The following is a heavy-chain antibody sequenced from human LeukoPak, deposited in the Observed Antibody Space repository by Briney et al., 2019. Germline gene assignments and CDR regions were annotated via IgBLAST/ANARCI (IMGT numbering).Heavy chain of an antibody. D-gene: IGHD3-10*01. CDR2: IYTSGST. Sequence: SETLSLTCTVSGGSISSYYWSWIRQPAGKGLEWIGRIYTSGSTNYNPSLKSRVTISVDTSKNHFSLKLRSVTAADTAVYSCARMSVVYGSGSFYKGYYFDYWGQGTLVTVSS. J-gene: IGHJ4*02. CDR3: ARMSVVYGSGSFYKGYYFDY. CDR1: GGSISSYY. V-gene: IGHV4-4*07.